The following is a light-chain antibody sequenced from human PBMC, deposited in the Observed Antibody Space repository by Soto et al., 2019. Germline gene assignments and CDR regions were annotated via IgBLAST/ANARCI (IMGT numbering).Light chain of an antibody. J-gene: IGKJ2*01. Sequence: EVVITQSPATLSVSPGGRATLSCRASQSVSSNLAWYQQKPGQAPRLLIYGASTRATGIPARFSGSGSGTEFTLTISSLQSEDFAVYYCQQYNNWPPPFGQGTKLEIK. CDR1: QSVSSN. V-gene: IGKV3D-15*01. CDR2: GAS. CDR3: QQYNNWPPP.